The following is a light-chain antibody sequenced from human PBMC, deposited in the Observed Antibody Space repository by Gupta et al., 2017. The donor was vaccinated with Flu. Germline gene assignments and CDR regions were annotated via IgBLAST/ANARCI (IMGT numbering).Light chain of an antibody. Sequence: RSSLSASVGDRVTITCRASQGIRSDLGWYQQKPGKAPKRLIYAASSLQSGVPSTFSGSGFGTEFTLTISSLQPEDFATHYCLQHNTYPLTFGQGTRLEIK. J-gene: IGKJ5*01. CDR1: QGIRSD. CDR3: LQHNTYPLT. CDR2: AAS. V-gene: IGKV1-17*01.